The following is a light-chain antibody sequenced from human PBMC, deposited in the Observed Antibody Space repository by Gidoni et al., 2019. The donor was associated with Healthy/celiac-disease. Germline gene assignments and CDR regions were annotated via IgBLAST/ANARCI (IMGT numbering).Light chain of an antibody. V-gene: IGKV3-15*01. J-gene: IGKJ4*01. CDR2: GAS. CDR3: QQYNNWAPLT. Sequence: EIVMTQSPATLSVSPGERATLSCRASQSVSSNLTWYQQKPGQAPRLLIYGASTRATGIPARLSGSGFGTEFTLTISSLQSEDFAVYYCQQYNNWAPLTFGGGTKVEIK. CDR1: QSVSSN.